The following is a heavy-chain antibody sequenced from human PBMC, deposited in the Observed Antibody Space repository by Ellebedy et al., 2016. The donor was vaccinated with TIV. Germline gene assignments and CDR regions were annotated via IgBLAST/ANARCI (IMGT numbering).Heavy chain of an antibody. Sequence: GESLKISCAASGFTFRRFWMGWILQAPGKGLEWVAHIKYDEIEKYYANSVKGRFTISRDNARHSLSLQMKSLRVDDTAMYYCARDTVAVPDGDTFDFWGQGTMVTVST. CDR2: IKYDEIEK. CDR1: GFTFRRFW. CDR3: ARDTVAVPDGDTFDF. J-gene: IGHJ3*01. D-gene: IGHD2-2*01. V-gene: IGHV3-7*04.